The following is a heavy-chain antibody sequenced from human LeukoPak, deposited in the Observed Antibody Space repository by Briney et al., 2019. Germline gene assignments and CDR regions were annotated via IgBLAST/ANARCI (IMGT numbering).Heavy chain of an antibody. CDR2: IYYSGST. D-gene: IGHD3-22*01. CDR3: ARQKSYYDSSGYWFDY. Sequence: SETLSLTCTVSVGSLSSSSYYWGWIRQPPGEGLEWIGSIYYSGSTYYNPSLKSRVTISVDTSKNQFSLKLSSVTAADTAVYYCARQKSYYDSSGYWFDYWGQGTLVTVSS. V-gene: IGHV4-39*01. CDR1: VGSLSSSSYY. J-gene: IGHJ4*02.